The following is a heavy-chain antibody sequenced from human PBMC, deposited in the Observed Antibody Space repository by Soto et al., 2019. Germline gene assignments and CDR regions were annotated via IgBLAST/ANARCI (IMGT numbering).Heavy chain of an antibody. Sequence: PGGSLRLSCAASEFTFSPYPMHWVRQAPGKGLEWVAVISFDGATKYYADSVKGRFAISRDNSMNTLYLQMNSLRTEDTAVYYCGRFLGSGCYDFYYYGMDVWGQGTTVPVS. V-gene: IGHV3-30*09. CDR1: EFTFSPYP. CDR3: GRFLGSGCYDFYYYGMDV. CDR2: ISFDGATK. D-gene: IGHD3-10*01. J-gene: IGHJ6*02.